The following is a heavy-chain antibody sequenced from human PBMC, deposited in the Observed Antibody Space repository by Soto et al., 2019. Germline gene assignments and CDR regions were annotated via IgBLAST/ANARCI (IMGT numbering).Heavy chain of an antibody. J-gene: IGHJ6*02. V-gene: IGHV1-69*13. Sequence: SVKVSCKASGGTFSSYAISWVRQAPGQGLEWMGGIIPIFGTANYAQKFQGRVTITADESTSTAYMELSSLRSEDTAVYYCARGYCYGSGSPRRYYYYGMDVWGQGTTVTVSS. CDR3: ARGYCYGSGSPRRYYYYGMDV. CDR2: IIPIFGTA. D-gene: IGHD3-10*01. CDR1: GGTFSSYA.